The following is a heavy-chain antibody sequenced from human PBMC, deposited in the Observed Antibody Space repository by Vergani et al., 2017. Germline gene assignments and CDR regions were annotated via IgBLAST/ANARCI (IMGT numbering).Heavy chain of an antibody. D-gene: IGHD1-26*01. CDR2: IHTSGST. Sequence: QVQLQESGPGLVKPSETLSLTCTVSGGSISSYYWSWIRQPPGKGLEWIGYIHTSGSTNYNPSLKSRVTISVDTSKNQFSLKLSSVTAADTAVYYCARHAASGSYYSGAFDIWGQGTMVTVSS. CDR1: GGSISSYY. V-gene: IGHV4-4*09. J-gene: IGHJ3*02. CDR3: ARHAASGSYYSGAFDI.